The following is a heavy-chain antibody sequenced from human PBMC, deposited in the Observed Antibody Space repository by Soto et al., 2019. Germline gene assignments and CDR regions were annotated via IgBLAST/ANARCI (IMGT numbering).Heavy chain of an antibody. J-gene: IGHJ4*02. Sequence: QVQLVQSGAEVKKPGSSVKVSCKASGGTFSSYAISWVRQAPGQGLEWMGGIIPIFGTANYAQKFQGRVTITADECTSTAYMELSSLRSEDTAVYYCAREWGYCSGGSCYPGEIDCWGQGTLVTVSS. V-gene: IGHV1-69*12. CDR1: GGTFSSYA. D-gene: IGHD2-15*01. CDR3: AREWGYCSGGSCYPGEIDC. CDR2: IIPIFGTA.